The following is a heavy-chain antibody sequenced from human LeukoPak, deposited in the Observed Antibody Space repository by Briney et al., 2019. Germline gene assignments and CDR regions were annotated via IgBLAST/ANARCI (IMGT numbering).Heavy chain of an antibody. D-gene: IGHD1-7*01. CDR2: IIPILGIA. J-gene: IGHJ3*02. CDR1: GGTFSSYA. V-gene: IGHV1-69*04. Sequence: SVKVSCKASGGTFSSYAISWVRQAPRQGLEWMGRIIPILGIANYAQKFQGRVTITADKSTSTAYMELSSLRSADTAVYYCARRPATTGTTQAFDIWGQGTMVTVSS. CDR3: ARRPATTGTTQAFDI.